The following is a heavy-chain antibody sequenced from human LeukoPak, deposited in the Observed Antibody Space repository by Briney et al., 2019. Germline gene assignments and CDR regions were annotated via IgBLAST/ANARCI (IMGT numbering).Heavy chain of an antibody. CDR3: ARELVGYGELLEDV. D-gene: IGHD1-26*01. J-gene: IGHJ4*02. Sequence: GASVKVSCKASGYTFTGYYMHWVRQAPGQGLEWMGWINPNSGGTNYAQKFQGRVTMTRDTSISTAYMELSRLRSDDTAVYYCARELVGYGELLEDVWGQGTLVTVSS. V-gene: IGHV1-2*02. CDR1: GYTFTGYY. CDR2: INPNSGGT.